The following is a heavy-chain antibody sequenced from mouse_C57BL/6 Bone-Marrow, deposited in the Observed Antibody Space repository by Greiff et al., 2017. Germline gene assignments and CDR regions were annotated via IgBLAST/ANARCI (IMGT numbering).Heavy chain of an antibody. Sequence: VQLQQSGPELVKPGASVKISCKASGYSFTDYNMNWVKQSNGKSLEWIGVINPNYGTTSYNQKFKGKATLTVDQSSSPAYIQLNILTSEDSAVYDCASYYGSSYWYFYVWGTGTTVTVSS. V-gene: IGHV1-39*01. D-gene: IGHD1-1*01. CDR2: INPNYGTT. CDR1: GYSFTDYN. J-gene: IGHJ1*03. CDR3: ASYYGSSYWYFYV.